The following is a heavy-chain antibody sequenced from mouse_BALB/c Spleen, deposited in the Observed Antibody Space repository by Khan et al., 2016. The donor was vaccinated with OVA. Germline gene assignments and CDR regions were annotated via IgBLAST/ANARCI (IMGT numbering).Heavy chain of an antibody. CDR3: ARDYWGVFAY. J-gene: IGHJ3*01. D-gene: IGHD1-1*01. CDR2: IDPANGNT. CDR1: GFNIKDTY. Sequence: VQLKQSGAELVKPRASVKLSCTASGFNIKDTYMHWVKQRPEQGLEWIGRIDPANGNTKYDPKFQGKATITADTSSNAAYLQLSSLTSEDTAVYYCARDYWGVFAYWGQGTLVTVSA. V-gene: IGHV14-3*02.